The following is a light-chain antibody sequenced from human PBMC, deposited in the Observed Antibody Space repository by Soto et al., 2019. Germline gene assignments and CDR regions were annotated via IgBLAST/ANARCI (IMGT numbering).Light chain of an antibody. CDR2: SAS. Sequence: EVVMTQSPATLSVSPGEGATLSCRASQSVGSNLAWYQQKPGQAPRLLIHSASTRATGIPARFSGSGSGSDFTLTISSLQSEDFAVYFCQQYNDWPPYSFGQGTKVDIK. CDR3: QQYNDWPPYS. J-gene: IGKJ2*03. V-gene: IGKV3-15*01. CDR1: QSVGSN.